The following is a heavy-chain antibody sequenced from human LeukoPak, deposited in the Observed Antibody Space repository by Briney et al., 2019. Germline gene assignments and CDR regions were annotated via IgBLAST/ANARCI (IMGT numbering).Heavy chain of an antibody. Sequence: SVKVSCKASGGTFSSYAISWVRQAPGQGLEWMGGIIPIFGTANYAQKFQGRVTITADESTSTAYMELSSLRSDDTAVYYCARDPLDYDSSGPDYWGQGTLVTVSS. CDR1: GGTFSSYA. CDR3: ARDPLDYDSSGPDY. J-gene: IGHJ4*02. CDR2: IIPIFGTA. D-gene: IGHD3-22*01. V-gene: IGHV1-69*13.